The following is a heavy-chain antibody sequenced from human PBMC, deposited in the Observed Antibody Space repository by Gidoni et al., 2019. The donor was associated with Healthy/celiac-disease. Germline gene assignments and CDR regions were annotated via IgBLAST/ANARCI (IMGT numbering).Heavy chain of an antibody. Sequence: EVQLVESGGGLVQPGGSLRLSCAASGFTFSSYSMNWVRQAPGKGLEWVSYISSSSSTIYYADSVKGRFTISRDNAKNSLYLQMNSLRAEDTAVYYCARDPLSLGMTEGHDAFDIWGQGTMVTVSS. J-gene: IGHJ3*02. CDR1: GFTFSSYS. CDR2: ISSSSSTI. D-gene: IGHD6-13*01. V-gene: IGHV3-48*01. CDR3: ARDPLSLGMTEGHDAFDI.